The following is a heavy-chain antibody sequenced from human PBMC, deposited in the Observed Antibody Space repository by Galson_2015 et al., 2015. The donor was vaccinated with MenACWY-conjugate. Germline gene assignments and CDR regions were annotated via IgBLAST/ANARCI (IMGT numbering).Heavy chain of an antibody. V-gene: IGHV4-39*07. Sequence: SETLSLTCSVSGGSISTPNYYWGWIRQPPGKGLEWIGSVHYTGNTYYNPSLQSRATLSVDTSKNQFSLTMTSVTAADTAVYYCARGVNLASMAGYWGQGTLVTVSS. CDR2: VHYTGNT. J-gene: IGHJ4*02. D-gene: IGHD3-3*02. CDR1: GGSISTPNYY. CDR3: ARGVNLASMAGY.